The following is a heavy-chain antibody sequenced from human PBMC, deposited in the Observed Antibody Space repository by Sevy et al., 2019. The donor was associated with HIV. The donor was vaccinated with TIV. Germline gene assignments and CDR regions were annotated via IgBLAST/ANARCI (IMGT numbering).Heavy chain of an antibody. V-gene: IGHV1-2*02. J-gene: IGHJ4*02. CDR1: GYTFSVHY. Sequence: ASVKVSCSTSGYTFSVHYIYWVRQAAGQGLEWMGWINPNTGDTNFSPKFQGRVTMTRDSSINTAYLELSRLTSADTAVYFCARLRDSDPSGQYYGGGADYFDYWGQGTLVTVSS. CDR3: ARLRDSDPSGQYYGGGADYFDY. D-gene: IGHD3-22*01. CDR2: INPNTGDT.